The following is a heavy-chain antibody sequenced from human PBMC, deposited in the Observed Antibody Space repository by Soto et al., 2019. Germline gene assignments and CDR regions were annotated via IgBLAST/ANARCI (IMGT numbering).Heavy chain of an antibody. V-gene: IGHV4-59*01. CDR3: ARDSSSSVSYYYYGMDV. CDR1: GGSISSYY. CDR2: IYYSGST. D-gene: IGHD6-6*01. J-gene: IGHJ6*01. Sequence: QVQLQESGPGLVKPSETLSLTCTVSGGSISSYYWSWIRQPPGQGLEWLGCIYYSGSTNYNPSLKSRVTLSVDPSKNQFSLTLSSVTAADTAVYYCARDSSSSVSYYYYGMDVWGQGTTVTVSS.